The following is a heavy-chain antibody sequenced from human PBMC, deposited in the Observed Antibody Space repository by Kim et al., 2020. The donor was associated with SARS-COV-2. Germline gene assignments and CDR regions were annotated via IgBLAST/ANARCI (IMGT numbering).Heavy chain of an antibody. CDR1: GGSFSGYY. V-gene: IGHV4-34*01. D-gene: IGHD5-12*01. CDR3: ARGGGEMATIQYAFDI. CDR2: INHSGST. J-gene: IGHJ3*02. Sequence: SETLSLTCAVYGGSFSGYYWSWIRQPPGKGLEWIGEINHSGSTNYNPSLKSRVTISVDTSKNQFSLKLSSVTAADTAVYYCARGGGEMATIQYAFDIWGQGTMVTVSS.